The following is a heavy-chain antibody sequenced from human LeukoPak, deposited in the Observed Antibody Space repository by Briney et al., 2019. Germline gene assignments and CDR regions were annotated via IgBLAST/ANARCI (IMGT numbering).Heavy chain of an antibody. CDR2: IYYSGST. Sequence: SETLSLTCTVSGGSISSSSYYWGWNRQPPGKGLEWIGSIYYSGSTYYNPSLKSRVTISVDTSKNQFSLKLSSVTAADTAAYYCARELREGTMVRGVADYWGQGTLVTVSS. CDR1: GGSISSSSYY. V-gene: IGHV4-39*07. CDR3: ARELREGTMVRGVADY. J-gene: IGHJ4*02. D-gene: IGHD3-10*01.